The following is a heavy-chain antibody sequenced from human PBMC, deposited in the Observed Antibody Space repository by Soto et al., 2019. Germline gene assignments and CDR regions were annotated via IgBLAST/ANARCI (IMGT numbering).Heavy chain of an antibody. D-gene: IGHD2-2*01. CDR2: FDPEDGET. CDR1: GYTLTELS. J-gene: IGHJ6*02. CDR3: ATGPLPPGTYYYYGMDV. V-gene: IGHV1-24*01. Sequence: ASVQVSCKVSGYTLTELSMHWVRQAPGKGLEWMGGFDPEDGETIYAQKFQGRVTMTEDTSTDTAYMELSSLRSEDTAVYYCATGPLPPGTYYYYGMDVWGQGTTVTVSS.